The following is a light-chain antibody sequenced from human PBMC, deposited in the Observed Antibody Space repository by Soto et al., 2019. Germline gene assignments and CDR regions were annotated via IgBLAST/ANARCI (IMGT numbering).Light chain of an antibody. V-gene: IGLV1-44*01. CDR3: AAWDDSLNGPWV. CDR2: SNN. J-gene: IGLJ3*02. CDR1: SSNIGSNT. Sequence: QSVLTQPPSASGTPGQTVTISCSGSSSNIGSNTVNWYQQLPGTAPKLLIYSNNQRPSGVPDRFSGSKSGTSASLAISGLQFEDEADYYCAAWDDSLNGPWVFGGGTKLTVL.